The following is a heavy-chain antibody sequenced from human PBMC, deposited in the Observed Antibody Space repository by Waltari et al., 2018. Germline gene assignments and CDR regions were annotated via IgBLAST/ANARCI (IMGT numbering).Heavy chain of an antibody. D-gene: IGHD2-2*01. V-gene: IGHV4-4*07. CDR2: IYTSGPT. Sequence: QVQLQESGPGLVKPSETPSLTCTVPGGPISNHYWSWTRQPAGKGLEWIGRIYTSGPTNYNPSLKSRVTMSVDTSKNQFSLNLSSVTAADTAVYYCARGIGYCTSTNCYPRPLYFDYWGQGTLVTVSS. CDR1: GGPISNHY. J-gene: IGHJ4*02. CDR3: ARGIGYCTSTNCYPRPLYFDY.